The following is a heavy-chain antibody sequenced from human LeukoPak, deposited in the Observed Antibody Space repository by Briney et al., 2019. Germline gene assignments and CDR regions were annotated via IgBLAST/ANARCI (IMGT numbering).Heavy chain of an antibody. CDR2: IYYSGST. CDR1: GGSISSSSYH. J-gene: IGHJ4*02. D-gene: IGHD1-26*01. Sequence: SETLSLTCTVSGGSISSSSYHWGWIRQPPGKGLEWIGSIYYSGSTYYNPSLKSRVTISVDTSKNQFSLKLSSVTAADTAVYYCARSLSGSYSAHDYWGQGTLVTASS. V-gene: IGHV4-39*07. CDR3: ARSLSGSYSAHDY.